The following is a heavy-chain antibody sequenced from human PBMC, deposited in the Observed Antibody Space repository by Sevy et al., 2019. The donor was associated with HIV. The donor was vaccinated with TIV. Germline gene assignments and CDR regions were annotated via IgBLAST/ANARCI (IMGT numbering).Heavy chain of an antibody. CDR2: IRSKAYGGTT. D-gene: IGHD2-2*01. CDR1: GFTFGDYA. Sequence: GGSPRLSCTASGFTFGDYAMSWFRQAPGKGLEWVGFIRSKAYGGTTEYAASVKGRFTISRDDSKSIAYLQMNSLKTEDTAVYYCTRDYCSSTSCYYYYGMDVWGQGTTVTVSS. V-gene: IGHV3-49*03. J-gene: IGHJ6*02. CDR3: TRDYCSSTSCYYYYGMDV.